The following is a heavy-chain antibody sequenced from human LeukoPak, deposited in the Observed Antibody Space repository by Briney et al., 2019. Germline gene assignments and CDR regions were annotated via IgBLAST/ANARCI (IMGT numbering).Heavy chain of an antibody. J-gene: IGHJ3*02. D-gene: IGHD3-10*01. Sequence: GESLKISCKASGYSFTNYWVGWVRQLPGKGLEWIGIIYVGDSDTKYSPSFQGQVTISAAKSITTAYLQWSSLKASDTATYYCARQNVGQRVYYKGAFDIWGQGTMVTVSS. V-gene: IGHV5-51*01. CDR3: ARQNVGQRVYYKGAFDI. CDR2: IYVGDSDT. CDR1: GYSFTNYW.